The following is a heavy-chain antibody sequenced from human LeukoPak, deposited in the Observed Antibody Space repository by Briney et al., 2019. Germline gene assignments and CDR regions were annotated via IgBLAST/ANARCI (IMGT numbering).Heavy chain of an antibody. CDR3: ARVSGVWFGELLKSGLYY. V-gene: IGHV1-8*01. CDR1: GYTFTSYD. J-gene: IGHJ4*02. CDR2: MSPNSGNT. Sequence: ASVKVSCKASGYTFTSYDINWVRQATGQGLEWMGWMSPNSGNTGYAQKFQGRVTMTRNTSISTAYMELGSLRSDDTAVYYCARVSGVWFGELLKSGLYYWGQGTLVTVSS. D-gene: IGHD3-10*01.